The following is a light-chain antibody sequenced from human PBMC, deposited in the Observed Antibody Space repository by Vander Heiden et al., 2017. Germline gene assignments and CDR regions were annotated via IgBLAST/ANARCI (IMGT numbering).Light chain of an antibody. J-gene: IGLJ2*01. CDR1: SSNIGSNY. CDR3: AAWDDSLSGHVV. V-gene: IGLV1-47*01. Sequence: QSVLTQPPSASGTPGQRVTISCSGSSSNIGSNYGHWYQQLPGTAPKLLIYRNNQRPSGVPDRFSGSKSGTSASLAISGLRSEDEADYYCAAWDDSLSGHVVFGGGTKLTVL. CDR2: RNN.